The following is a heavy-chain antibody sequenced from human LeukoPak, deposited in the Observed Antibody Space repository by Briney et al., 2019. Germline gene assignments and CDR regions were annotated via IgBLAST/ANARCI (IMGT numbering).Heavy chain of an antibody. D-gene: IGHD3-10*01. CDR3: ARGGIPITMVRGVIIFAPDWFDP. CDR1: GYTFTGSY. V-gene: IGHV1-2*02. J-gene: IGHJ5*02. Sequence: GASVKVSCKASGYTFTGSYMHWVRQAPGQGLEWMGWINPNSGGTNYAQKFQGRVTMTRDTSISTAYMELSRLRSDDTAVYYCARGGIPITMVRGVIIFAPDWFDPWGQGTLVTVSS. CDR2: INPNSGGT.